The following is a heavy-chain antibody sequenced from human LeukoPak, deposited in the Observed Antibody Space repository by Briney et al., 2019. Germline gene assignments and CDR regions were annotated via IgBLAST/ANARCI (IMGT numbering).Heavy chain of an antibody. J-gene: IGHJ4*02. V-gene: IGHV3-7*04. CDR1: GFTFSTYW. CDR2: MKGDGSDK. D-gene: IGHD6-19*01. CDR3: ARDEVSGWFVY. Sequence: PGGSLRLSCAASGFTFSTYWMSWVRQAPGKGLEWVANMKGDGSDKNYVDSVKGRFTIYGDNAKNSMYLQMNSLRDDGSAVYYCARDEVSGWFVYWGQGTLVTVSS.